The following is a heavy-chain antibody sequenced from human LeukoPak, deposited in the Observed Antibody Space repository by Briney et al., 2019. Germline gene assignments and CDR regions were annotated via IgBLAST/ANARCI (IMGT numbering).Heavy chain of an antibody. CDR1: GGTFSSYA. D-gene: IGHD5-18*01. Sequence: SVKVSCKASGGTFSSYAISWVRQAPGQGLEWMGRIIPILGIANYAQKFQGRVTITADKSTSTAYMELSSLRSQDTAVYYCARDGRGYSYGYVMNWFDPWGQGTLVTVSS. CDR3: ARDGRGYSYGYVMNWFDP. J-gene: IGHJ5*02. V-gene: IGHV1-69*04. CDR2: IIPILGIA.